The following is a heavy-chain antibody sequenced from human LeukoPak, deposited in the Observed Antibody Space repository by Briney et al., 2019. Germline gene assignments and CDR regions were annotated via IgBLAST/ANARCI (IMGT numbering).Heavy chain of an antibody. CDR1: SGSISTSNYY. J-gene: IGHJ4*02. Sequence: PSETLSLTCTVSSGSISTSNYYWGWVRQPPGKALEWIGNIFYSGSTYYNPSLKSRVTISVDASKNQFSLKLSSVTAADTAVYYCARAPYDSSGYWVGYFDYWGQGTLVTVSS. CDR2: IFYSGST. D-gene: IGHD3-22*01. CDR3: ARAPYDSSGYWVGYFDY. V-gene: IGHV4-39*07.